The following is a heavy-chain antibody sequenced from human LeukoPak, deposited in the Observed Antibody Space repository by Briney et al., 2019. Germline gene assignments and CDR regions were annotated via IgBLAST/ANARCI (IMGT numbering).Heavy chain of an antibody. V-gene: IGHV3-53*01. J-gene: IGHJ3*02. CDR3: ARSVGAGGAFDI. CDR2: IYSGGST. CDR1: GFTVSSKY. D-gene: IGHD3-10*01. Sequence: GGSLRLSCAASGFTVSSKYMNWVRQAPGKGLEWVSIIYSGGSTYYPDSVKGRFTISRGNSKNTLYLQMHSLRAEDTAVYYCARSVGAGGAFDIWGQGTMVTVSS.